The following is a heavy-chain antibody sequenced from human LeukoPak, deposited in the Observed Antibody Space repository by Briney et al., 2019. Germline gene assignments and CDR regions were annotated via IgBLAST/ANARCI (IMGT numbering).Heavy chain of an antibody. CDR2: FDLEGGET. CDR3: ATDVGYYYDSSGDLTFDY. V-gene: IGHV1-24*01. CDR1: GYTLTELS. J-gene: IGHJ4*02. D-gene: IGHD3-22*01. Sequence: ASVKVSCKVSGYTLTELSMHWVRQAPGKGLEWMGGFDLEGGETIYAQKFQGRVTMTEDTSTDTAYMELSSLRSEDTAMYYCATDVGYYYDSSGDLTFDYWGQGTLVTVSS.